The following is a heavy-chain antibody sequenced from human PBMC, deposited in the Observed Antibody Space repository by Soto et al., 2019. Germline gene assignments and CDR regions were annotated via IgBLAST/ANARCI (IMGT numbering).Heavy chain of an antibody. V-gene: IGHV3-21*01. D-gene: IGHD2-2*01. Sequence: GGSLRLSCAASGFTFSSYSMNWVRQAPGKGLEWVSSISSSSSYIYYADSVKGRFTISRDNAKNSLYLQMNSLRAEDTAVYYCARVGGGYQLLHAFDIWGQGTMVTVTS. CDR2: ISSSSSYI. CDR1: GFTFSSYS. J-gene: IGHJ3*02. CDR3: ARVGGGYQLLHAFDI.